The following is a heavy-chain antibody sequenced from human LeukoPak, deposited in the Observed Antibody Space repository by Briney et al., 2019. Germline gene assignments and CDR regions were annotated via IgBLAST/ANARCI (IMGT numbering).Heavy chain of an antibody. CDR1: GGPISSHY. D-gene: IGHD3-22*01. V-gene: IGHV4-59*06. Sequence: SETLSLTCSVSGGPISSHYWSWIRQPPGKGLEWIGYIYYSGSTYYNPSLKSRVTISVDTSKNQFSLKLSSVTAADTAVYYCAREGYDSRPKKYYFDYWGQGTLVTVSS. J-gene: IGHJ4*02. CDR2: IYYSGST. CDR3: AREGYDSRPKKYYFDY.